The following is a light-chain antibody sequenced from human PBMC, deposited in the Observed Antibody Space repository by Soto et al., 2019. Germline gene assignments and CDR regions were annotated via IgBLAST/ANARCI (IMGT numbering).Light chain of an antibody. J-gene: IGKJ1*01. CDR2: AAS. CDR1: QGISNY. CDR3: LQHNSYPRT. Sequence: DIQMTQSPSAMSASVGDRVTITCRASQGISNYLAWFQQKPGKVPTRLIYAASSLQSGVPSRFSGSGSGTEFTPAISSLQPEDFATSYCLQHNSYPRTFGQGTKVEIK. V-gene: IGKV1-17*03.